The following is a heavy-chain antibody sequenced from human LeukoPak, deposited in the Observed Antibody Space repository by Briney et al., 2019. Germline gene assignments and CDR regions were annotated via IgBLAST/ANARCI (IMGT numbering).Heavy chain of an antibody. D-gene: IGHD4-17*01. CDR3: ASGTFDDYGDYDRGDFFDH. CDR1: GDSISSSSSY. J-gene: IGHJ4*02. CDR2: IYYSGLT. V-gene: IGHV4-39*02. Sequence: SETLSLTCTVSGDSISSSSSYWGRVRQPPGKGPEWIASIYYSGLTYDHPSLQSRLSISVDPSKNHFSLKVSSVTAADTAVYYCASGTFDDYGDYDRGDFFDHWGQGTLVTVSS.